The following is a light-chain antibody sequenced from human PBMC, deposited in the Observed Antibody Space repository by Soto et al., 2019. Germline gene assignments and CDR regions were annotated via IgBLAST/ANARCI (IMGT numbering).Light chain of an antibody. CDR3: CSYAGSPYV. CDR2: DVS. J-gene: IGLJ1*01. CDR1: SSDVGGYNY. Sequence: QSALTQPRSVSGSPGQSVTISCTGTSSDVGGYNYVSWYQHHPGKAPKLMIYDVSKRPSGVPDRFSGSKSGNTASLTISGLQAEDEADSYCCSYAGSPYVFGTGTKLTVL. V-gene: IGLV2-11*01.